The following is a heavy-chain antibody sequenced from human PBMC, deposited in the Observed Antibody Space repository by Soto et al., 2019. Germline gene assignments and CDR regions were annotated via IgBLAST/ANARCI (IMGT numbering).Heavy chain of an antibody. Sequence: EVQLVESGGGLVQPGGSLRLSCAASGFTFGNYWMYWVRQAPGKGLVWVARLHNDGRTTTYADSVKGSFTVSRDIAKSTLYLQMNSLRVDDTAVYYCARGRGSFYLDFWGQGALVTVS. D-gene: IGHD1-26*01. CDR2: LHNDGRTT. V-gene: IGHV3-74*03. J-gene: IGHJ4*02. CDR1: GFTFGNYW. CDR3: ARGRGSFYLDF.